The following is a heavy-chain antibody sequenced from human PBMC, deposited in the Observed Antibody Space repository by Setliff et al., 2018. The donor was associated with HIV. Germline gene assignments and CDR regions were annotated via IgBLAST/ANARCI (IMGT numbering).Heavy chain of an antibody. CDR1: GGSISTSSHS. CDR3: ASRLPLSSGSAFAY. V-gene: IGHV4-39*01. Sequence: SETLSLTCTVSGGSISTSSHSWGWIRQSPGKGLEWVGHINHSRSTFYNPSLKNRVTMSIDTSKNQFSLKLTSVTAADTSVYFCASRLPLSSGSAFAYWGQGTPVTVSS. D-gene: IGHD3-10*01. CDR2: INHSRST. J-gene: IGHJ4*02.